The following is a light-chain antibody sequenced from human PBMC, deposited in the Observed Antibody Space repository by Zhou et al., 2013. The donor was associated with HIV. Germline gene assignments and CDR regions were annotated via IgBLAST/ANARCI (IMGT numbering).Light chain of an antibody. V-gene: IGKV3D-20*02. CDR2: GAS. J-gene: IGKJ4*01. CDR3: QQRSNWLT. Sequence: EIVLTQSPGTLSLSPGERATLSCRASQTVSSSYLAWYQQKPGQAPRLLIYGASSRATGIPDRFSGSGSGTDFTLTISSLEPEDFALYYCQQRSNWLTFGGGTYGGGQT. CDR1: QTVSSSY.